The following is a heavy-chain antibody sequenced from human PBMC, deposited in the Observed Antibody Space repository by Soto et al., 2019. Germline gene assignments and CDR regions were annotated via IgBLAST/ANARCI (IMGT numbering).Heavy chain of an antibody. Sequence: GGSLRLSCAASGFTFSAYQMNWFRQAPGKGLDWVSSINGGSTSTHYADSVTGRFTISRDNAENALYLQMNSLRADDTAVYYCARDPWAGDSSDYWGQGIWVTVSS. D-gene: IGHD1-26*01. J-gene: IGHJ4*02. CDR1: GFTFSAYQ. CDR3: ARDPWAGDSSDY. V-gene: IGHV3-21*01. CDR2: INGGSTST.